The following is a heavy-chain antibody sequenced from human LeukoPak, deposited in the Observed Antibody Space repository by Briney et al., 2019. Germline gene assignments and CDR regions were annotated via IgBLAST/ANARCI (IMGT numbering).Heavy chain of an antibody. CDR2: IKSKSDGGTI. D-gene: IGHD2-15*01. J-gene: IGHJ4*02. V-gene: IGHV3-15*01. CDR3: TTRRQDGW. CDR1: GFTFSDAW. Sequence: GGSLRLSCVGSGFTFSDAWMSWVRQAPGKGLEWVGRIKSKSDGGTIDYAAPVKGRFTISRDDSRSTLYLQMNSLKTEDTAVYYCTTRRQDGWWGQGTLVTV.